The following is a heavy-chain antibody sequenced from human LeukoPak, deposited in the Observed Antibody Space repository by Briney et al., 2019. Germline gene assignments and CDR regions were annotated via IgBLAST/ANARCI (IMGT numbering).Heavy chain of an antibody. CDR3: TTAYFLYYYGSGSYRSIDY. D-gene: IGHD3-10*01. CDR2: IKSKTDGGTT. Sequence: GGSLRLSCAASGFTFSNAWMSWVRQAPGKGLEWVGRIKSKTDGGTTDYAAPVKGRFTISRDDSKNTLYLQMNSLKTEDTAVYYCTTAYFLYYYGSGSYRSIDYWGQGTLVTVSS. V-gene: IGHV3-15*01. J-gene: IGHJ4*02. CDR1: GFTFSNAW.